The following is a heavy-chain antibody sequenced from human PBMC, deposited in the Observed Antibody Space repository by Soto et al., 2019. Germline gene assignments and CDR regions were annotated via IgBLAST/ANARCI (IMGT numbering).Heavy chain of an antibody. J-gene: IGHJ6*02. D-gene: IGHD2-2*02. Sequence: PGWSLRLSCAASGFTFDKLDMHGVRQAPGRGLQWAAVTSYDGDKKYYAASVKGRFTISRDNSNNTLHLQMNNLRDDDTAVYYCVREGGVPSAIGHYYYGMDVWGQGTAVTVSS. CDR2: TSYDGDKK. CDR3: VREGGVPSAIGHYYYGMDV. V-gene: IGHV3-30-3*01. CDR1: GFTFDKLD.